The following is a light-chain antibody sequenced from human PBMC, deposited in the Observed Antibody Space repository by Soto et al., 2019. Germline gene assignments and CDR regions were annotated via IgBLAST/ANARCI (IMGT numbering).Light chain of an antibody. CDR1: GGYVGTYSL. V-gene: IGLV2-23*01. CDR3: CLYVGATTYV. CDR2: EGH. J-gene: IGLJ1*01. Sequence: QSALVQPASVSGSPGQSITISCTGAGGYVGTYSLVSWYQQHPGKAPKVVIYEGHKRPSGVPDRFSGSTSVNTASLTISGLQTDDEADYYCCLYVGATTYVFGTGTKATVL.